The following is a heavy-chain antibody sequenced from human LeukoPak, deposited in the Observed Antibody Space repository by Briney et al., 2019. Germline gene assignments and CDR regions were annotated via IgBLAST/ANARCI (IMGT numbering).Heavy chain of an antibody. V-gene: IGHV3-33*03. CDR1: GFTFSSHG. Sequence: GGSLRLSCAASGFTFSSHGMHWVRQAPGKGREWVAVIWYDGSNTYYADSVKGRFAISRDNSKNMLYLQMNSLRAEDTAVYYCAKDVDTATDYWGQGTLVTVSS. CDR2: IWYDGSNT. CDR3: AKDVDTATDY. J-gene: IGHJ4*02. D-gene: IGHD5-18*01.